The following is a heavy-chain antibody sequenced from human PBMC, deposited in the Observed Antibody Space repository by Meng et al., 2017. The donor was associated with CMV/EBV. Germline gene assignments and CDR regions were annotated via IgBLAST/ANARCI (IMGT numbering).Heavy chain of an antibody. Sequence: GGSLRLSCAASGFTFSSHAMSWVRQAPGKGLEWVSAISGSGGSTYYADSVKGRFTISRDNSKNTLYLQMNSLRAEDTAVYYCAKAESRYVDTAMDYWGQGTLVTVSS. CDR2: ISGSGGST. CDR1: GFTFSSHA. V-gene: IGHV3-23*01. CDR3: AKAESRYVDTAMDY. D-gene: IGHD5-18*01. J-gene: IGHJ4*02.